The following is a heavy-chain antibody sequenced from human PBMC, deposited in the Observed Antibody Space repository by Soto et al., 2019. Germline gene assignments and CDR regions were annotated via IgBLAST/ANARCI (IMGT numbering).Heavy chain of an antibody. D-gene: IGHD5-12*01. J-gene: IGHJ6*03. CDR2: TYYSGST. Sequence: QVQLQESGPGLVKPSQTLSLTCTVSGGSISSGGYYWSWIRQHPGKGLEWIGYTYYSGSTYYNPSLKSRVTMSVDTSENQFSLRLSSVTAADTAVYYCARKDSGYGDYMDVWGKGTTVTVSS. V-gene: IGHV4-31*03. CDR1: GGSISSGGYY. CDR3: ARKDSGYGDYMDV.